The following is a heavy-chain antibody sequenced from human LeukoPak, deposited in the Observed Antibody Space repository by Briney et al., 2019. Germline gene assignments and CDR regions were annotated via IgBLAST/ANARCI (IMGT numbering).Heavy chain of an antibody. J-gene: IGHJ6*03. Sequence: GGSLKISCKGSGYSFTSYWIGWVRQMPGKGLEWMGIIYPGDSDTRYSPSFQVQVTISADKSINTAYLQWSSMKASDTAMYYCARFEQQLVRTSDYYYYYYMDVWGKGTTVTVSS. D-gene: IGHD6-13*01. CDR2: IYPGDSDT. CDR1: GYSFTSYW. V-gene: IGHV5-51*01. CDR3: ARFEQQLVRTSDYYYYYYMDV.